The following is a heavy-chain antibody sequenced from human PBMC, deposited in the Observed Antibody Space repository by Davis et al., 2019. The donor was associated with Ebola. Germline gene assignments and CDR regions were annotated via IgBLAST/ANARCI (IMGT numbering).Heavy chain of an antibody. D-gene: IGHD3-22*01. CDR1: GYTFTSYY. CDR2: INPSGGST. J-gene: IGHJ4*02. Sequence: AASVKVSCKASGYTFTSYYMHWVRQAPGQGLEWMGIINPSGGSTSYAQKFQGRVTITRDTSASTAYMELSSLRSEDTAVYNCARAIVVIGGNYFDYWGQGTLVTVSS. CDR3: ARAIVVIGGNYFDY. V-gene: IGHV1-46*01.